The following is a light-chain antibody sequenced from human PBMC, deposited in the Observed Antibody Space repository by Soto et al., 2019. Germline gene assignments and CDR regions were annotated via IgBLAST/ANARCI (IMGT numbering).Light chain of an antibody. CDR3: LQHNTYTLT. Sequence: DIQMTQSPSSLSASVGDRVTITCRASQGIRNDLGWYQQKXGKVPKXXIYGASSLQSGVPSRSSGSGSGTEFTLTINSLQPEDFATYYCLQHNTYTLTIGGGTRVDIK. CDR1: QGIRND. J-gene: IGKJ4*01. CDR2: GAS. V-gene: IGKV1-17*01.